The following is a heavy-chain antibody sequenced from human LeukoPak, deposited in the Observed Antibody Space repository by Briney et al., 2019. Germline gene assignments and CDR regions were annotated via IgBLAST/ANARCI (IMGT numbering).Heavy chain of an antibody. CDR1: GGSISSNY. D-gene: IGHD3-22*01. V-gene: IGHV4-59*12. Sequence: PSETLSLTCTVSGGSISSNYWSWIRQPPGKGLEWIGYIYHSGSTYYNPSLKSRVTISVDRSKNQFSLKLSSVTAADTAVYYCARVYDSSGYSDYFDYWGQGTLVTVSS. CDR2: IYHSGST. CDR3: ARVYDSSGYSDYFDY. J-gene: IGHJ4*02.